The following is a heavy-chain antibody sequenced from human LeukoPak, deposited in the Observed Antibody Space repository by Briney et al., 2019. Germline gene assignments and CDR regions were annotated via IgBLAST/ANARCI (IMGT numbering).Heavy chain of an antibody. CDR1: GGSFSGYY. CDR2: INHSGST. CDR3: ARGRGGNTGYYYYYYMDA. V-gene: IGHV4-34*01. D-gene: IGHD5-18*01. Sequence: PSETLSLTCAVYGGSFSGYYWSWIRQPPGKGLEWIGEINHSGSTNYNPSLKSRVTISVDTSKNQFSLKLSSVTAADTAVYYCARGRGGNTGYYYYYYMDAWGKGTTVTVSS. J-gene: IGHJ6*03.